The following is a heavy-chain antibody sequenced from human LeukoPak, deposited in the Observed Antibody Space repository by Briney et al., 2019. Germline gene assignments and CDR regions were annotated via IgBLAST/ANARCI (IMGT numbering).Heavy chain of an antibody. CDR3: ARGEDFLTGYARIYYGMDV. D-gene: IGHD3-9*01. J-gene: IGHJ6*02. Sequence: GASVKVSCKASGYTFTNFYMHWVQQAPGQGLEWMGTLHPSGGSPTYGQKFQGRLTVTSDTSTNTVYMRLSSLRSDDTAVYYCARGEDFLTGYARIYYGMDVWGQGTTVTVSS. CDR2: LHPSGGSP. CDR1: GYTFTNFY. V-gene: IGHV1-46*01.